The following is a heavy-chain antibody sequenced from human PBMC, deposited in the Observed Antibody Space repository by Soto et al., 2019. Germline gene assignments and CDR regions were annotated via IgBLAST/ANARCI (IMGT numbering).Heavy chain of an antibody. CDR3: ARDIMGTNYYYYGMDV. Sequence: QVQLQESGPGLVKPSETLSLTCTVSGGSISSYYWSWIRQPPGKGLEWIGYIYYSGSTNYNPSLKSLVTISVDTSKIRFSLKLSSVTAADTAVYYCARDIMGTNYYYYGMDVWGQGTTVTVSS. V-gene: IGHV4-59*01. CDR2: IYYSGST. CDR1: GGSISSYY. J-gene: IGHJ6*02. D-gene: IGHD2-8*01.